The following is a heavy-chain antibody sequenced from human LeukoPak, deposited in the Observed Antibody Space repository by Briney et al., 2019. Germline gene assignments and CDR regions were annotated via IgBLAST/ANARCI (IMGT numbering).Heavy chain of an antibody. CDR2: ISAYNGNT. J-gene: IGHJ4*02. CDR3: VREEVGSGYSLPFDY. CDR1: GYTFTSYG. D-gene: IGHD3-3*01. V-gene: IGHV1-18*01. Sequence: ASVKVSCKASGYTFTSYGISWVRQAPGQGLEWMGWISAYNGNTNYAQKLQGRVTMTTDTSTSTAYMELRSLRSDDTAVYYSVREEVGSGYSLPFDYWGQGTLVTVSS.